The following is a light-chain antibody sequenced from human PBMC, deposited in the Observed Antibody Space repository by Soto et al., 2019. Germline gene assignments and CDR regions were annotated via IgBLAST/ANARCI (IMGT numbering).Light chain of an antibody. CDR3: QVWDSSSDVV. CDR2: DDS. J-gene: IGLJ2*01. Sequence: SYELTQPPSVSVAPGQTARITCGGNNIGSKSVHWYQQKPGQAPVLVVYDDSDRPSGIPERFSGSNSGNTATMTISSVEAGDEADYYCQVWDSSSDVVFGRGTKVTVL. CDR1: NIGSKS. V-gene: IGLV3-21*02.